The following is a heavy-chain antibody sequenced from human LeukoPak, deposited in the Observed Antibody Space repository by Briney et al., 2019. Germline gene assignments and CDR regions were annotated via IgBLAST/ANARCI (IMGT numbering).Heavy chain of an antibody. CDR1: GYTSTNYY. D-gene: IGHD6-19*01. CDR2: MNPNSGNT. Sequence: ASVKVSCKASGYTSTNYYIHWVRQAPGQGLEWMGWMNPNSGNTGYAQKFQGRVTMTRNTSISTAYMELSSLRSDDTAVYYCARIPVAVAGTDWFDPWGQGTLVTVSS. V-gene: IGHV1-8*01. CDR3: ARIPVAVAGTDWFDP. J-gene: IGHJ5*02.